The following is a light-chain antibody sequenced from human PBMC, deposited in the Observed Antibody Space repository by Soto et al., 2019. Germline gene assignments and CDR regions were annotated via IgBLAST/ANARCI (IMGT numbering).Light chain of an antibody. CDR1: SSDLGGYIY. J-gene: IGLJ2*01. CDR2: EVS. Sequence: QSALTQPASVSASPGQSITISCTGTSSDLGGYIYVSWYQHHPGKAPRLMIYEVSSRPSGVSNRFSGSKSGNTASLTISGLQADDEAQYYCRSYSSANTVIFGGGTTDTVL. CDR3: RSYSSANTVI. V-gene: IGLV2-14*01.